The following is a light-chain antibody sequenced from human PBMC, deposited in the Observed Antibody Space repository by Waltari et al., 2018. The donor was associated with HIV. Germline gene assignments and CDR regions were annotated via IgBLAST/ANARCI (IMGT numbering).Light chain of an antibody. CDR1: NIEIKT. V-gene: IGLV3-21*02. J-gene: IGLJ2*01. Sequence: SYVLAQPPSVSVAPGQTARLTCGGNNIEIKTVHRYQQKPGQAPVLVVHDDSHRPSGIPERFSGSNSGNTATLTISRVEAGDEADYFCQVWDTSSDQGVFGGGTKLTVL. CDR2: DDS. CDR3: QVWDTSSDQGV.